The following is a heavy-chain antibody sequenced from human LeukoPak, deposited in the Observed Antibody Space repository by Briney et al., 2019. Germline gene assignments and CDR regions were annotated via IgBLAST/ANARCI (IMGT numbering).Heavy chain of an antibody. J-gene: IGHJ4*02. D-gene: IGHD5-18*01. V-gene: IGHV4-34*01. Sequence: PSGTLSLTCAVSGGSISGYYWSWIRQPPGKGLEWIGEINHSGSTNYNPSLKSRVTISVDTSKNQFSLKLSSVTAADTAVYYCARHSRGTGYSYGIRRPGFDYWGQGTLVTVSS. CDR3: ARHSRGTGYSYGIRRPGFDY. CDR1: GGSISGYY. CDR2: INHSGST.